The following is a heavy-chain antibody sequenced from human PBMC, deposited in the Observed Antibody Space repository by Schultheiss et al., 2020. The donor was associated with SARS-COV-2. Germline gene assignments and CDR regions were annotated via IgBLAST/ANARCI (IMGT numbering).Heavy chain of an antibody. CDR3: AKRLVEQQLGNWYFDL. CDR2: INSDGSST. CDR1: GFTFSSYA. J-gene: IGHJ2*01. Sequence: GGSLRLSCAASGFTFSSYAMSWVRQAPGKGLEWVSRINSDGSSTSYADSVKGRFTISRDNAKNSLYLQMNSLRAEDTAVYYCAKRLVEQQLGNWYFDLWGRGTLVTVSS. D-gene: IGHD6-13*01. V-gene: IGHV3-74*01.